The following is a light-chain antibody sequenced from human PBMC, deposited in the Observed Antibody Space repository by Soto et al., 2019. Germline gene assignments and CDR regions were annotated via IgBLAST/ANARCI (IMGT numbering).Light chain of an antibody. CDR2: DVS. CDR1: QRIGGW. CDR3: QQYDSYLGT. J-gene: IGKJ1*01. V-gene: IGKV1-5*01. Sequence: DIQMTQSPSTLSASLGDRVTITCRARQRIGGWVAWYQQKPGNAPKLLIYDVSALPRGVPARFSGSGSGTDFTLTIASLQPDDFATYYCQQYDSYLGTFGQGTRVEIK.